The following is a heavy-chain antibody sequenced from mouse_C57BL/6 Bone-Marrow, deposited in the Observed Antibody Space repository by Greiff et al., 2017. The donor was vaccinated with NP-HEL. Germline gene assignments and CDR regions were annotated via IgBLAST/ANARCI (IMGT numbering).Heavy chain of an antibody. CDR2: IRNKANGYTT. V-gene: IGHV7-3*01. D-gene: IGHD2-1*01. J-gene: IGHJ4*01. CDR1: GFTFTDYY. Sequence: EVHLVESGGGLVQPGGSLSLSCAASGFTFTDYYMSWVRQPPGKALEWLGFIRNKANGYTTEYSASVKGRFTISRDNSQSILYLQMNALRAEDSATYYCARSPFYGNYDYAMDYWGQGTSVTVSS. CDR3: ARSPFYGNYDYAMDY.